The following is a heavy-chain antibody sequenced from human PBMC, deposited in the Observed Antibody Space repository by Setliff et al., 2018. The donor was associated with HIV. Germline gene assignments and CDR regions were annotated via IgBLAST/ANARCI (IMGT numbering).Heavy chain of an antibody. V-gene: IGHV3-15*01. CDR3: TRFSEWSEDY. J-gene: IGHJ4*02. Sequence: GASVKVSCAASGFSFASAWMNWVRRAPGKGLEWVARIREEAHGGETEYAAALRGRFTISRDDSKNTLYLQMSSLKTDDTAVYYCTRFSEWSEDYWGQGTLVTVSS. CDR2: IREEAHGGET. D-gene: IGHD3-3*01. CDR1: GFSFASAW.